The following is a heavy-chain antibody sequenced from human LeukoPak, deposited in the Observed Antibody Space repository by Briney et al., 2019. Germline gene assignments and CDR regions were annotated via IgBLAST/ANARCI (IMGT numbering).Heavy chain of an antibody. V-gene: IGHV4-59*12. D-gene: IGHD3-9*01. CDR2: IYYSGST. CDR1: GVSISSYY. CDR3: ARDSDYDILTGYYNAFDI. J-gene: IGHJ3*02. Sequence: SETLSLTCTVSGVSISSYYWSWIRQPPGKGLEWIGYIYYSGSTNYNPSLKSRVTISVDTSKNQFSLKLSSVTAADTAVYYCARDSDYDILTGYYNAFDIWGQGTMVTVSS.